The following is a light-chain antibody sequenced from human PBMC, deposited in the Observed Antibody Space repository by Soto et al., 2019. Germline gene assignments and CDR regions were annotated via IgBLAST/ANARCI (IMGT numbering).Light chain of an antibody. CDR3: ETWDSNTHTV. Sequence: QLVLTQSSSASASLGSSVKLTCTLSSGHSSYIIAWHQQQPGKAPRYLMKLEGSGSYNKGSGVPDRFSGSSSGADRDLTISSLQFEDEADYYCETWDSNTHTVFGGGTELTVL. CDR2: LEGSGSY. CDR1: SGHSSYI. J-gene: IGLJ3*02. V-gene: IGLV4-60*02.